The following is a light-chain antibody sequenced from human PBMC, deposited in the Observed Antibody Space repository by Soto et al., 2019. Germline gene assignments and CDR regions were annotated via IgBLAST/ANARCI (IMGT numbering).Light chain of an antibody. Sequence: DIQMTQSPSTLSASVGDRVTITCRASPSICVWLAWYQQKPGTAPKLLIYKTSTVDSGVPLRFSGSGSGTEFTLTSSSLQPDDCATDYCQQYINEFRTFGQGTKVEIK. J-gene: IGKJ1*01. CDR2: KTS. V-gene: IGKV1-5*03. CDR1: PSICVW. CDR3: QQYINEFRT.